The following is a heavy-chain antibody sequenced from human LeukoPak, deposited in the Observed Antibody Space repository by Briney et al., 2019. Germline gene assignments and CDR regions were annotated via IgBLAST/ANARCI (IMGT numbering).Heavy chain of an antibody. CDR3: ARKYCSSTSCYYAY. CDR1: GGSISSSSYY. Sequence: PSETLSLTCTVSGGSISSSSYYWGWIRQPPGKGLEWIGSIYYSGSTYYNPSLKSRVTISVDTSKNQFSLKLSSVTAADTAVYYCARKYCSSTSCYYAYWGQRTLVTVSS. D-gene: IGHD2-2*01. V-gene: IGHV4-39*01. J-gene: IGHJ4*02. CDR2: IYYSGST.